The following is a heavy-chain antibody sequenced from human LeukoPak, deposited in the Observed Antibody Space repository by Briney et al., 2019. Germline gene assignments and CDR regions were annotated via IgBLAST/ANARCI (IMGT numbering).Heavy chain of an antibody. D-gene: IGHD6-19*01. CDR1: GFTFSSYA. V-gene: IGHV3-30-3*01. CDR2: ISYDGSNK. J-gene: IGHJ3*02. Sequence: PGGSLRLSCAASGFTFSSYAMHWVRQAPGKGLEWVAVISYDGSNKYYADSVKGRFTISRDNSKNTLYLQMNSLRAEDTAVYYCARSETVAGIGRWGAFDIWGQGTMVTVSS. CDR3: ARSETVAGIGRWGAFDI.